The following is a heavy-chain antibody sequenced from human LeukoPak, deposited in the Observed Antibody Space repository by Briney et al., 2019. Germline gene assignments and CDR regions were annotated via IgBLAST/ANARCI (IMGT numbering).Heavy chain of an antibody. J-gene: IGHJ5*02. D-gene: IGHD3-10*01. CDR3: ARGSGSKFNWSFDP. CDR2: INAGNGNT. Sequence: ASVKVSCKASGYTFTSYAMHWVRQAPGQRLEWMGWINAGNGNTKYSQEFQGRVTITRDTSASTAYMELSSLRSEDMAVYYCARGSGSKFNWSFDPWGQGTLVTVSS. V-gene: IGHV1-3*03. CDR1: GYTFTSYA.